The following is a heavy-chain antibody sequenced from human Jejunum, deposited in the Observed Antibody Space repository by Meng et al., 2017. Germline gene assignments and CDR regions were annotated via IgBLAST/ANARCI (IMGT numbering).Heavy chain of an antibody. D-gene: IGHD3-10*01. Sequence: SETLSPTCTVSGDSLSSGIYYWSWIRQPAGEGLEWLGRIYTSGTTNYNPSLKSRVTISLDTSKNQFSLKLTSVTAADTAVYYCARASGSYYSWWFDPWGQGTLVTVSS. J-gene: IGHJ5*02. CDR3: ARASGSYYSWWFDP. CDR2: IYTSGTT. V-gene: IGHV4-61*02. CDR1: GDSLSSGIYY.